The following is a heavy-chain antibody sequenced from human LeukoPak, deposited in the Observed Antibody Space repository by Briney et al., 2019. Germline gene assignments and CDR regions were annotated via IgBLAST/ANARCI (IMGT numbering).Heavy chain of an antibody. Sequence: GGSLRLSCAASGFTFSSYWMHWVRQGPGKGLLWVSRINIDGRSASYAESVTGRFTISRDNAKNTLYLQMNSLRVEDTGIYYCVRDVWGDRDGFFVHWGQGALVTVSS. J-gene: IGHJ4*02. CDR2: INIDGRSA. CDR1: GFTFSSYW. D-gene: IGHD5-24*01. V-gene: IGHV3-74*01. CDR3: VRDVWGDRDGFFVH.